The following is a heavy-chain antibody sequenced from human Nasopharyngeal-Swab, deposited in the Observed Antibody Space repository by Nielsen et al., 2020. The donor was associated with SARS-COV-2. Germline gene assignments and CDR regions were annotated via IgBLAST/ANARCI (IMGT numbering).Heavy chain of an antibody. D-gene: IGHD3-3*01. CDR2: ICTNGGGA. Sequence: ASVPVSCKASGYTFISYYIHWVRQAPGEAREWMGVICTNGGGARYVQKFQARVTITSDAYTSTVYMELSSLRSDDTAVYYCARGIGYHEFWSGYIDYWGQGTLVTVSS. CDR3: ARGIGYHEFWSGYIDY. CDR1: GYTFISYY. J-gene: IGHJ4*02. V-gene: IGHV1-46*01.